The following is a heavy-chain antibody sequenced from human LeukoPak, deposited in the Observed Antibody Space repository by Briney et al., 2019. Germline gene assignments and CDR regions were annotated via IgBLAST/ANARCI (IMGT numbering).Heavy chain of an antibody. V-gene: IGHV1-46*03. CDR2: INPSGGST. Sequence: ASVKVSCKASRYTFTSYYMHWVRQAPGQGLEWMGIINPSGGSTSYAQKFQGRVTMTRDTSTSTVYMELSSLRSEDTAVYYCARMVRGDGYGMDVWGQGTTVTVSS. CDR3: ARMVRGDGYGMDV. CDR1: RYTFTSYY. J-gene: IGHJ6*02. D-gene: IGHD3-10*01.